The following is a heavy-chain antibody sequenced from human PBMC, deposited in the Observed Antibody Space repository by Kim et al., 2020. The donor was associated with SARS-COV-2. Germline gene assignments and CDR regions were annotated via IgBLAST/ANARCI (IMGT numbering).Heavy chain of an antibody. V-gene: IGHV3-74*01. J-gene: IGHJ4*02. CDR3: ARTYGPGHQRVE. Sequence: YAKSAKGRFTSSRDTGKNVVSLQMSSLMSEDTAIYYCARTYGPGHQRVEWGKGTLVTVSP. D-gene: IGHD2-2*01.